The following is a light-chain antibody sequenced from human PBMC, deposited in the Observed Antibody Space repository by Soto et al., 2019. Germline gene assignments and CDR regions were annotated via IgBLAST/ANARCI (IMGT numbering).Light chain of an antibody. V-gene: IGLV1-36*01. CDR3: AGWDDSLNGVV. CDR2: YDD. J-gene: IGLJ2*01. CDR1: SSNIGKNA. Sequence: QAVVTQPPSVSGAPRQRVTISCSGSSSNIGKNAINWYQQLPGKAPKLLIYYDDLLPSGVSDRFSGSKSGTSASLAISGLQSEDEADYYCAGWDDSLNGVVFGGGTKLTVL.